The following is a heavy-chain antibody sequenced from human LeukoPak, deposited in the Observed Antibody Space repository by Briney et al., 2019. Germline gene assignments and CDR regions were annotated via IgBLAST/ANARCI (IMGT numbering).Heavy chain of an antibody. J-gene: IGHJ4*02. D-gene: IGHD6-19*01. CDR3: ASETSSGRNYFDY. V-gene: IGHV1-69*13. CDR2: IIPIFGTA. CDR1: GGTFSSYA. Sequence: SVKVSCKASGGTFSSYAISWVRQAPGQGLEGMGGIIPIFGTANYAQKFQGRVTITADESTSTAYMELSSLRSEDTAVYYCASETSSGRNYFDYWGQGTLVTVSS.